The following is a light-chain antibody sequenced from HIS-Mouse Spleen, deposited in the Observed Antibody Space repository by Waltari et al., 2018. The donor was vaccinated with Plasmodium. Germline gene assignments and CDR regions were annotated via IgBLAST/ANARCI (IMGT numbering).Light chain of an antibody. CDR3: QTWGTGMGV. J-gene: IGLJ2*01. Sequence: QLVLTQSPSASASLGASVKLTCTLTSGHSSYAIAWHQQTPGKGPRYLIKLNSDGSHSKGDGIPDRFSGSSSVAGRYLTISSLQSEDEADYYCQTWGTGMGVFGGGTKLTVL. CDR2: LNSDGSH. V-gene: IGLV4-69*01. CDR1: SGHSSYA.